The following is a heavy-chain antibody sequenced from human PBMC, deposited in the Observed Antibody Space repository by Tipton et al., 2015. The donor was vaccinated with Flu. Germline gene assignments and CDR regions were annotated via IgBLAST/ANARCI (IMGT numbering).Heavy chain of an antibody. CDR2: ISYSGNT. D-gene: IGHD3-10*02. J-gene: IGHJ4*02. CDR1: GGSINSYF. V-gene: IGHV4-59*05. CDR3: ARLSYYDVDLKNFYFEY. Sequence: TLSLTCTVSGGSINSYFWSWIRQPPGKGLEWIGGISYSGNTYYNPSLKSRVVISVDTSKNQFSLRLTSVTAADTAVYYCARLSYYDVDLKNFYFEYWGQGTLVTVAT.